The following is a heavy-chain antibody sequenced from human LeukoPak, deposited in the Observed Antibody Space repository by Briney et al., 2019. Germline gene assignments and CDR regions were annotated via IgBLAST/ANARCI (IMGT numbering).Heavy chain of an antibody. CDR2: IYYRGST. Sequence: SETLSLTCTVSGGSISSSNYYWGWIRQPPGKGLEWIGSIYYRGSTYYNPSLKSRVTISVDTSKNQFSLKVSSVTAADTAVYYCASIYGDYRDYWGQGTLVTVSS. D-gene: IGHD4-17*01. J-gene: IGHJ4*02. V-gene: IGHV4-39*01. CDR3: ASIYGDYRDY. CDR1: GGSISSSNYY.